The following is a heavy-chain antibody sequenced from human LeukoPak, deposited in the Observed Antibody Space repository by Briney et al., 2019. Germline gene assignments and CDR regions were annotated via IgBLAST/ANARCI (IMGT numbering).Heavy chain of an antibody. CDR2: ISAYNGNT. CDR1: GYTFTSYG. Sequence: ASVKVSCKASGYTFTSYGISWVRQAPGQGLEWMGWISAYNGNTNYAQKLQGRVTMTTDTSTSTAYMELRSLRSDDTAVYYCARVRSTVRGVSRYYFDYWGQGTLVTVSS. D-gene: IGHD4-4*01. CDR3: ARVRSTVRGVSRYYFDY. V-gene: IGHV1-18*01. J-gene: IGHJ4*02.